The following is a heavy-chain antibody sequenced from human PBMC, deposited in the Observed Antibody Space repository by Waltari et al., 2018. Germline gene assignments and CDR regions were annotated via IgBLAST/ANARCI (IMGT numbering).Heavy chain of an antibody. CDR3: ARDKAARY. Sequence: QVQLQQWGAGLLKPSETLSLTCAVYGGSFSGYYWSWIRQPPGKGLEWIGEINHSGSTNYNPSLKCRVTISVDTSKNQFSLKLSSVTAADTAVYYCARDKAARYWGQGTLVTVSS. CDR2: INHSGST. D-gene: IGHD6-6*01. CDR1: GGSFSGYY. V-gene: IGHV4-34*01. J-gene: IGHJ4*02.